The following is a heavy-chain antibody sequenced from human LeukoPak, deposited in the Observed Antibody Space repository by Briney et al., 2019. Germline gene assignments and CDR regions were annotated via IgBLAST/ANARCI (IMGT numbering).Heavy chain of an antibody. Sequence: NPSETLSLTCAVYGGSFSGYYWSWIRQPPGKGLEWIGEINHSGSTNYNPSLKSRVTISVDTSKNQFSLKLSSVTAADTAVYYCAGRMATSITFDYWGQGTLVTVSS. CDR1: GGSFSGYY. J-gene: IGHJ4*02. CDR3: AGRMATSITFDY. D-gene: IGHD5-24*01. CDR2: INHSGST. V-gene: IGHV4-34*01.